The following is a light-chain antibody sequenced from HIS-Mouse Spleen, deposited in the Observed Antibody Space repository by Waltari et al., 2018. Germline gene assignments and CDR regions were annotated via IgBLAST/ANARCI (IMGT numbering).Light chain of an antibody. Sequence: EIVLTQSPGTLSLSPGERATLSCRASQSVSSSYLAWYQQKPGQAPRLPIYGASSRAPGIPDRFSGSGSGTDFTLTISRLEPEDFAVYYCQQYGSSPPWTFGQGTKVEIK. J-gene: IGKJ1*01. CDR2: GAS. V-gene: IGKV3-20*01. CDR1: QSVSSSY. CDR3: QQYGSSPPWT.